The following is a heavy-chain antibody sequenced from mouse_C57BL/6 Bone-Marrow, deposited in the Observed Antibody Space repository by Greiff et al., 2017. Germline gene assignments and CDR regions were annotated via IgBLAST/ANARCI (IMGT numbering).Heavy chain of an antibody. J-gene: IGHJ4*01. CDR3: ARDSSGYPHYYAMDY. Sequence: EVKLQQSGPELVKPGASVKISCKASGYSFTGYYMNWVKQSPEKSLEWIGEINPSTGGTTYNQKFKAKATLTVDKSSSTAYMQLKSLTSEDSAVYYCARDSSGYPHYYAMDYWGQGTSVTVSS. CDR2: INPSTGGT. D-gene: IGHD3-2*02. V-gene: IGHV1-42*01. CDR1: GYSFTGYY.